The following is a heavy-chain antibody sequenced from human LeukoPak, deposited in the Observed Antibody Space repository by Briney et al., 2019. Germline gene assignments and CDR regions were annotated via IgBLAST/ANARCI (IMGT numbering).Heavy chain of an antibody. CDR3: ARGSSGWYGSSGY. V-gene: IGHV1-69*05. Sequence: SVKVSCKASGGTFSSYAISWVRQAPGQGLEWMGGIIPIFGTANYAQKFQGRVTITTDESTSTAYMELSSVRSEDTAVYYRARGSSGWYGSSGYWGQGTLVTVSS. J-gene: IGHJ4*02. CDR1: GGTFSSYA. D-gene: IGHD6-19*01. CDR2: IIPIFGTA.